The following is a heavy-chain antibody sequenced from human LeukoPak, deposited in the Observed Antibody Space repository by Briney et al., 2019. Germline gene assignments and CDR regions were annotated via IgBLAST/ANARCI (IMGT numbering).Heavy chain of an antibody. Sequence: GGSLRLSCAASGLTFSSYAMHWVRQAPGKGLEWVAVISYDGSNKYYADSVKGRFTISRDNSKNTLYLQMNSQRAEDTAVYYCAASIETRGDYWGQGTLVTVSS. CDR1: GLTFSSYA. D-gene: IGHD6-6*01. CDR2: ISYDGSNK. J-gene: IGHJ4*02. CDR3: AASIETRGDY. V-gene: IGHV3-30-3*01.